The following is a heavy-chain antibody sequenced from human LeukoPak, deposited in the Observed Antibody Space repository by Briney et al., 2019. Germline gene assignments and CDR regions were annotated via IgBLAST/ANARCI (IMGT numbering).Heavy chain of an antibody. D-gene: IGHD3-22*01. CDR3: ARDPHYYDSSGSRDAFNI. J-gene: IGHJ3*02. CDR2: IYSGGST. Sequence: PGGSLRLSCAASGFTVSSNYMSWVRQAPGKGLEWVSVIYSGGSTYYADSVKGRFTISRDNSKNTLYLQMNSLRAEDTAVYYCARDPHYYDSSGSRDAFNIWGQGTMVTVSS. CDR1: GFTVSSNY. V-gene: IGHV3-53*01.